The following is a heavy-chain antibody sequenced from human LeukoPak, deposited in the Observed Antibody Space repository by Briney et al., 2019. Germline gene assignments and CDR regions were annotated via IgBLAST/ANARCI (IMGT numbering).Heavy chain of an antibody. D-gene: IGHD6-13*01. J-gene: IGHJ5*02. CDR3: AKDRRIAAVGPRRTINKWLDP. CDR2: ISGCGGST. V-gene: IGHV3-23*01. Sequence: GGSLRVSCTASGFTFADYTMNWVRQAPGKGLEWVSAISGCGGSTYYADSVKGRFTISRDNSKNTLYLQMDSLRAEDTAVYYCAKDRRIAAVGPRRTINKWLDPWGQGTLVTVSS. CDR1: GFTFADYT.